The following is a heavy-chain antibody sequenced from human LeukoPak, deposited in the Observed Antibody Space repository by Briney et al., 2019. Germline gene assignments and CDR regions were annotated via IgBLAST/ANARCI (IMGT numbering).Heavy chain of an antibody. V-gene: IGHV3-7*01. CDR1: GFTFKNYW. J-gene: IGHJ4*02. CDR3: ARNYYDSSGYIGY. Sequence: GGSLRLSCGASGFTFKNYWMSWVRQAPGKGLEWLANIKEDGREKYYVDSVKGRFTISRDNSKKSLHLQMNSLRVEDTAVYYCARNYYDSSGYIGYWGQGTLVTVSP. CDR2: IKEDGREK. D-gene: IGHD3-22*01.